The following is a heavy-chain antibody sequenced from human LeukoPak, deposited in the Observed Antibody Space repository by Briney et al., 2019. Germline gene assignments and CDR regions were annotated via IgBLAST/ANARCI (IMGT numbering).Heavy chain of an antibody. D-gene: IGHD3-22*01. CDR3: ARLGTRYYDSTSYTGDY. CDR2: ISNSGST. Sequence: MSSETLSLTCTVSGGSISSFYWSWIRQSPGKGLEWIGFISNSGSTNYNPSLKSRVTISVDTSKKQLSLKLRSVTAADTAVYYCARLGTRYYDSTSYTGDYWGQGTLVTVSS. V-gene: IGHV4-59*08. CDR1: GGSISSFY. J-gene: IGHJ4*02.